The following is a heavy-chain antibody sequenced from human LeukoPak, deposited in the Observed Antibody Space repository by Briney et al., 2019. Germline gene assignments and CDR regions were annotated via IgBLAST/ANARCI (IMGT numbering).Heavy chain of an antibody. Sequence: GGSLRLSCAVSGFPCTNYAMSWVRQAPGKGLEWVAAVSGSGGATYYVDSVKGRFTISRDNSKNTLYLEMNSLRAEDTALYYCTKSNLEFDPWGQGTLVTVSS. CDR3: TKSNLEFDP. V-gene: IGHV3-23*01. D-gene: IGHD1-14*01. J-gene: IGHJ5*02. CDR2: VSGSGGAT. CDR1: GFPCTNYA.